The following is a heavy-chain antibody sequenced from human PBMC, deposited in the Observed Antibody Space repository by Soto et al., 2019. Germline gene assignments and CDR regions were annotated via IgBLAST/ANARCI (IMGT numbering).Heavy chain of an antibody. J-gene: IGHJ1*01. CDR3: ATTRCYCGNPLGAEAFHL. Sequence: PSETLSLTCTVSGGSISGYYWGWIRQPPGKGLGWMGYIYYRGSTYYNPSLKSRVTISVDTSKNQFSLKLSSVTAADTAVYYCATTRCYCGNPLGAEAFHLWGQGTLVTVSS. CDR1: GGSISGYY. D-gene: IGHD3-10*01. CDR2: IYYRGST. V-gene: IGHV4-59*12.